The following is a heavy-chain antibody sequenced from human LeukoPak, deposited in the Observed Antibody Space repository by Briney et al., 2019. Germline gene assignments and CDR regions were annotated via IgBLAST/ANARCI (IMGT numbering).Heavy chain of an antibody. CDR3: ARGVYVWGSYRHDAFDI. CDR2: INHSGST. V-gene: IGHV4-34*01. J-gene: IGHJ3*02. Sequence: PSETLSVTCAVYGGFFSGYYWNWIRQPPGKGLEWIGEINHSGSTNYNPSLKSRVTISVDTSKNHFSLNLSSVTAADTAVYYCARGVYVWGSYRHDAFDIWGQGTMVTVSS. CDR1: GGFFSGYY. D-gene: IGHD3-16*02.